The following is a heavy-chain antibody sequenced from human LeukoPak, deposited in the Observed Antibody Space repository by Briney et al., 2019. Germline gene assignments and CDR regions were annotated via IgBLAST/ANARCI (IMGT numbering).Heavy chain of an antibody. Sequence: SETLSLTCAVSGASVSSSHWNWIRQFPGKGLEWIACLSYTGKTDYNPSLTSRVTISLDTSENQVSLKVRSVTTADTAVYFCSEGYFEPFDHWGQGILVTVSS. CDR1: GASVSSSH. CDR2: LSYTGKT. V-gene: IGHV4-59*02. J-gene: IGHJ4*02. CDR3: SEGYFEPFDH. D-gene: IGHD2/OR15-2a*01.